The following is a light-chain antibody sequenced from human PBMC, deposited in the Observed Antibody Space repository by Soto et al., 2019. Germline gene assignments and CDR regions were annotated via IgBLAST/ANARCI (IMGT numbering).Light chain of an antibody. J-gene: IGLJ1*01. V-gene: IGLV2-14*01. CDR3: NSYTTSNVYV. Sequence: QSALTQPASVSGSPGQSITISCTGTSSDVGAYDYVSWYQQHPGKAPRLMIYDVNNRPSGVSDRFSGSKSGNSASLTISGLQAEDEADYYCNSYTTSNVYVFGTGTKVTVL. CDR1: SSDVGAYDY. CDR2: DVN.